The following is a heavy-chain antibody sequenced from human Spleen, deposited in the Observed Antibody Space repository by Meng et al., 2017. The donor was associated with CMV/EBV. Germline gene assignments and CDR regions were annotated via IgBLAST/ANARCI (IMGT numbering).Heavy chain of an antibody. CDR2: INHSGST. J-gene: IGHJ4*02. Sequence: TCAVYGGSFSGYYWSWIRQPPGKGLEWIGEINHSGSTNYNPSLKSRVTISVDTSKNQFSLKLSSVTAADTAVYYCARSPMVVVYFDYWGQGTLVTVSS. V-gene: IGHV4-34*01. D-gene: IGHD2-15*01. CDR3: ARSPMVVVYFDY. CDR1: GGSFSGYY.